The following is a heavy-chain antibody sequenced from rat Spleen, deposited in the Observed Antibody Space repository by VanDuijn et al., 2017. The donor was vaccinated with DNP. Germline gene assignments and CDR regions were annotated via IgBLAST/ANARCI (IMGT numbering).Heavy chain of an antibody. CDR3: TRRPLTTVATTYPHYFDY. J-gene: IGHJ2*01. Sequence: EVQLVESGGGLVQPGRSLKLSCAASGFTFSNYGMAWVRQAPKKSLELVATISSNGGTTYYRDSVKGRFTISRDNAKSTLYLQMDSRRSEDTATYYCTRRPLTTVATTYPHYFDYWAQGVMVTVSS. CDR1: GFTFSNYG. CDR2: ISSNGGTT. D-gene: IGHD1-3*01. V-gene: IGHV5-29*01.